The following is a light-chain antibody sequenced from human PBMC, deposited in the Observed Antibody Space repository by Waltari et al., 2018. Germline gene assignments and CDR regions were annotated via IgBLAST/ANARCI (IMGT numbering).Light chain of an antibody. CDR2: KAS. CDR1: ENVNNY. J-gene: IGKJ2*03. Sequence: DIQMTQSPSSLSASVGDRVTITCRASENVNNYLNWYQQKPGKAPNLLIYKASTLQIGVPSRFSGSGSRTDYTITISSLQSEDVATYYCQHGYGTPYSFGQGTKVEIK. V-gene: IGKV1-39*01. CDR3: QHGYGTPYS.